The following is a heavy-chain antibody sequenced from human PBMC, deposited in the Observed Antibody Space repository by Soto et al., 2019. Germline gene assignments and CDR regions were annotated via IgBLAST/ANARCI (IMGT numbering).Heavy chain of an antibody. Sequence: PSETLSLTCTVSGGSISSGGYYWSWILQHPGKGLEWIGYIYYSGSTYYNPSLKSRVTISVDTSKNQFSLKLSSVTAADTAVYYCATLARYSSGWYGANYYGMDVWGQGTTVTVSS. V-gene: IGHV4-31*03. D-gene: IGHD6-13*01. J-gene: IGHJ6*02. CDR2: IYYSGST. CDR3: ATLARYSSGWYGANYYGMDV. CDR1: GGSISSGGYY.